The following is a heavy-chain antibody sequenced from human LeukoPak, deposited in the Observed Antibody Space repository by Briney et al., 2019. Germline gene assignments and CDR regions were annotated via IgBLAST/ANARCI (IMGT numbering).Heavy chain of an antibody. Sequence: GASVKVSCKGSGYTFTNYAVHWVRQAPGQRLEWLGWINPGNGDTKYLRNFQGRVTVTSDTSAATAYVELNSLTSEDTAVYYCARERWHCRVNCYSVYYYALDVWGQGTTVTVSS. CDR2: INPGNGDT. V-gene: IGHV1-3*01. D-gene: IGHD2-15*01. J-gene: IGHJ6*02. CDR1: GYTFTNYA. CDR3: ARERWHCRVNCYSVYYYALDV.